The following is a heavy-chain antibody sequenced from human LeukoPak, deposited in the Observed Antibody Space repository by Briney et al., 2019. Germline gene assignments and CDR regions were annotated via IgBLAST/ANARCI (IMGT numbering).Heavy chain of an antibody. V-gene: IGHV4-34*01. Sequence: SETLSLTCAVYGGSFSGYYWSWIRQPPGKGLEWIGEIDHSGSTNYNPSLESRVTISVDTSKNQFSLKLSSVTAADTAVYYCARDFSGYSSGSWGQGTLVTVSS. D-gene: IGHD6-19*01. CDR2: IDHSGST. CDR3: ARDFSGYSSGS. J-gene: IGHJ1*01. CDR1: GGSFSGYY.